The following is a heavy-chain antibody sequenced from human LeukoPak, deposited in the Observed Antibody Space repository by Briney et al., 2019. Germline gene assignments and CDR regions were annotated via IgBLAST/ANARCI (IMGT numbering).Heavy chain of an antibody. Sequence: SQTLSLTCAISGDSASSNSAAWNWIRQSPSRGLEWLGRTYFMFKLYNDYAVSVKSRITINPDTSKNQFSLQLNSVTPEDTAVYYCAREAYDSSGYYWSVWGQGTLVTVSS. J-gene: IGHJ4*02. CDR1: GDSASSNSAA. D-gene: IGHD3-22*01. CDR3: AREAYDSSGYYWSV. V-gene: IGHV6-1*01. CDR2: TYFMFKLYN.